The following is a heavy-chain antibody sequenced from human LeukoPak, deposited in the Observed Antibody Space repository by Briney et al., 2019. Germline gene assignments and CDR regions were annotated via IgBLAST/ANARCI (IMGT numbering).Heavy chain of an antibody. CDR2: IKSKIDGGRT. Sequence: PGESLRLSCAASRFTVGDAWMTWVRQAPGLGLEWVGRIKSKIDGGRTDYAPAVEGRCTISRDESKGTLHLQMHSLETEDPAVYYCTADPVPDYRDSKGDAFDIWGQGTMATVSS. CDR1: RFTVGDAW. J-gene: IGHJ3*02. V-gene: IGHV3-15*01. CDR3: TADPVPDYRDSKGDAFDI. D-gene: IGHD4-17*01.